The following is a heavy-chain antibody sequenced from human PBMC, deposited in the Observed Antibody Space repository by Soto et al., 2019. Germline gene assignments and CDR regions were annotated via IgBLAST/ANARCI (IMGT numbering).Heavy chain of an antibody. CDR3: ARGGELELRYYYYGMDV. Sequence: QVQLVQSGAEVKKPGSSVKVSCKASGGTFSSYAISWVRQAPGQGLEWMGGIIPIFGTANYAQKFQGRVTITADESTSTAYMELSSLRPEDTAVYYCARGGELELRYYYYGMDVWGQGTTVTVSS. D-gene: IGHD1-7*01. CDR2: IIPIFGTA. V-gene: IGHV1-69*01. J-gene: IGHJ6*02. CDR1: GGTFSSYA.